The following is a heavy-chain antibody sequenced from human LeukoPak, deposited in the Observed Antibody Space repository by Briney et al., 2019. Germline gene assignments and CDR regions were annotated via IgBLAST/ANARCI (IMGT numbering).Heavy chain of an antibody. CDR3: ATSPYYYDSSGYYRY. J-gene: IGHJ4*02. CDR2: FDPEDGET. CDR1: GYTLTELS. D-gene: IGHD3-22*01. V-gene: IGHV1-24*01. Sequence: ASVKVSCKVSGYTLTELSMHCVRQAPGKGLEWMGGFDPEDGETIYAQKFQGRVTMTEDTSTDTAYMELSSLRSEDTAVYYCATSPYYYDSSGYYRYWGQGTLVTVSS.